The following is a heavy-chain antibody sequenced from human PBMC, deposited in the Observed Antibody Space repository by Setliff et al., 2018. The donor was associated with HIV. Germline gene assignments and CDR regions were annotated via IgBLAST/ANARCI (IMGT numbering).Heavy chain of an antibody. Sequence: TFSGYAMSWIRQPPGKGLEWIGSIYYSGSTYYNPSLKSRVTISVDTSKNQFSLKLSSVTAADTAVYYCAIGGTTVSPFDYWGQGTLVTVSS. D-gene: IGHD4-17*01. J-gene: IGHJ4*02. CDR2: IYYSGST. CDR1: TFSGYA. CDR3: AIGGTTVSPFDY. V-gene: IGHV4-39*01.